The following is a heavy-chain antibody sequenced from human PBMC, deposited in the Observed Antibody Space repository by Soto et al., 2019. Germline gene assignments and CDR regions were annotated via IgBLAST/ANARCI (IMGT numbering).Heavy chain of an antibody. Sequence: SETLSLTCTVSGGSISSGGYYWSWIRQHPGKGLEWIGYIYYSGSTYYNPSLKSRVTISVDTSKNQFSLKLSSVSAADTAVYYCARSPPCSSTSCYTDPPWFDPWGQGTLVTVSS. V-gene: IGHV4-31*03. J-gene: IGHJ5*02. CDR3: ARSPPCSSTSCYTDPPWFDP. D-gene: IGHD2-2*02. CDR1: GGSISSGGYY. CDR2: IYYSGST.